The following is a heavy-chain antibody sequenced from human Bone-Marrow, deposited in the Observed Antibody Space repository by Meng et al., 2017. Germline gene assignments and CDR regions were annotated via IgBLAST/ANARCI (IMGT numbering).Heavy chain of an antibody. Sequence: VQLQRGGAGLLKPSETLSLTCVVSGGSFSDYYWSWIRQPPGKGLEWIGEINHSGSTNYNPSLESRATILVDTSQNNLSLKLSSVTAADSAVYYCARGPTTMAHDFDYWGQGTLVTVSS. CDR1: GGSFSDYY. CDR3: ARGPTTMAHDFDY. V-gene: IGHV4-34*01. CDR2: INHSGST. J-gene: IGHJ4*02. D-gene: IGHD4-11*01.